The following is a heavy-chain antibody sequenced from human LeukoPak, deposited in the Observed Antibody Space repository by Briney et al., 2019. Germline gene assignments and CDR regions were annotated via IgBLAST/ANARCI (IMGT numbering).Heavy chain of an antibody. CDR3: AREQHYGSGRGFDP. J-gene: IGHJ5*02. V-gene: IGHV4-34*01. CDR2: INHSGST. CDR1: GGSFSAYY. D-gene: IGHD3-10*01. Sequence: PSETLSLTCAVYGGSFSAYYWSWIRQPPGKGLEWIGEINHSGSTNYNPSLKSRVTISVDTSKNQFSLKLSSVTAADTAVYYCAREQHYGSGRGFDPWGQGTLVTVSS.